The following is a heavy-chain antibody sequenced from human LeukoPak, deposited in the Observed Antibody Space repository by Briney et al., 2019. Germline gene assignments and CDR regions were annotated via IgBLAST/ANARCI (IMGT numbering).Heavy chain of an antibody. CDR2: ISSSSTTI. D-gene: IGHD3-22*01. V-gene: IGHV3-48*02. CDR1: GFTFSSYT. CDR3: ARDLGGYYPFDY. J-gene: IGHJ4*02. Sequence: PGGSLRLSCAASGFTFSSYTMTWVRQAPGKGLEWVSYISSSSTTIYYADSVKGRFTISGDNAKNSLYLQMNSLRDEDTAVYYCARDLGGYYPFDYWGQGTQVTVSS.